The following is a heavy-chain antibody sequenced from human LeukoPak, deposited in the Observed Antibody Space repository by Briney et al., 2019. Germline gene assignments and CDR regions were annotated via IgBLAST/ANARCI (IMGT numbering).Heavy chain of an antibody. CDR1: GFAFSNYG. CDR2: ISFDGTNK. D-gene: IGHD3-10*01. Sequence: GGSLRLSCAASGFAFSNYGMHWVRQAPGQGLEWVAVISFDGTNKYYAGSLKGRFTISRDNSKNTVYLQMDSLRPEDTAVYYCARDGGRATIVRGIIIMSVGDFWGQGALVTVST. J-gene: IGHJ4*02. V-gene: IGHV3-30*03. CDR3: ARDGGRATIVRGIIIMSVGDF.